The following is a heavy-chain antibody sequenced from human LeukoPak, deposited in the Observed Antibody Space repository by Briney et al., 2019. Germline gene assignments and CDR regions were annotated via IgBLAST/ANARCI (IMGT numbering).Heavy chain of an antibody. V-gene: IGHV5-51*01. CDR1: GYSFTSYW. J-gene: IGHJ4*02. CDR2: IYPGDSDT. Sequence: GESLKISCKGSGYSFTSYWIGWVRQMPGKGLEWMGIIYPGDSDTRYSPSFQGQVTISADKSISTAYLQRSSLKASDTAMYYCARRQTHNYDILTGPFDYWGQGTLVTVSS. CDR3: ARRQTHNYDILTGPFDY. D-gene: IGHD3-9*01.